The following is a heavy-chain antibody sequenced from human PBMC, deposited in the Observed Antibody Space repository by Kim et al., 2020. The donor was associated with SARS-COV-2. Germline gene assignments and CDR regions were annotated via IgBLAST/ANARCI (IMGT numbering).Heavy chain of an antibody. J-gene: IGHJ4*02. D-gene: IGHD6-6*01. CDR3: ARDRSKSIAEAFFDY. CDR1: GFTFSSYA. V-gene: IGHV3-30*04. CDR2: ISYDGRNK. Sequence: GGSLRLSCAASGFTFSSYAMHWVRQAPGKGLEWVAVISYDGRNKYYADSVKGRFTISRDNSKNTLYLQMNSLRAEDTAVYHCARDRSKSIAEAFFDYWGQRTLVTVSA.